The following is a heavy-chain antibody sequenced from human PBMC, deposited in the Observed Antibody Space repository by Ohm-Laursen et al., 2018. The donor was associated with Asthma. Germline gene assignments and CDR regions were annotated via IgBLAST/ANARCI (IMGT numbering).Heavy chain of an antibody. CDR2: IFQTGSS. J-gene: IGHJ4*02. CDR1: GGSISSGDFY. Sequence: SQTLSLTCTVSGGSISSGDFYWGWIRQHPGKGLEWIGYIFQTGSSYYNPSLKSRVSISVDTSKNQFSLRVSSVTAADTAVYYCAREATVITRYFDSWGQGILVTVSS. CDR3: AREATVITRYFDS. V-gene: IGHV4-31*03. D-gene: IGHD4-23*01.